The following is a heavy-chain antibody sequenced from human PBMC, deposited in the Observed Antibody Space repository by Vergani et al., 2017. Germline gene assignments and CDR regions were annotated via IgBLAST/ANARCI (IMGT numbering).Heavy chain of an antibody. CDR3: AKDKFGWELLRGIPLGY. CDR2: ISYDGSNK. D-gene: IGHD1-26*01. J-gene: IGHJ4*02. Sequence: QVQLVESGGGLVKPGGSLRLSCAASGFTFSDYYMSWIRQAPGKGLEWVAVISYDGSNKYYADSVKGRFTISRDNSKNTLYLQMNSLRAEDTAVYYCAKDKFGWELLRGIPLGYWGQGTLVTVSS. CDR1: GFTFSDYY. V-gene: IGHV3-30*18.